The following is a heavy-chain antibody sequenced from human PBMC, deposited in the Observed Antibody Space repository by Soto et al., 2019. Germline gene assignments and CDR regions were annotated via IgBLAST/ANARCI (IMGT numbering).Heavy chain of an antibody. J-gene: IGHJ4*02. CDR1: GGSISSSSFY. D-gene: IGHD6-6*01. CDR2: IYYSGST. V-gene: IGHV4-39*01. CDR3: ASPVGRSSLAPIDY. Sequence: FGTLSLTCTVSGGSISSSSFYWGWVRQPPGKGLEWIGSIYYSGSTYYNPSLKSRVTISVDTSKNQFSLKLSSVTAADTAVYYCASPVGRSSLAPIDYWGQGTLVTVSS.